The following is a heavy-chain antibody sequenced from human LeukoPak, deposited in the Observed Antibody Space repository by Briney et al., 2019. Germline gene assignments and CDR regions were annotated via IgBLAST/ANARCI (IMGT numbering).Heavy chain of an antibody. Sequence: GGSLRLSCAASGFTFIGYWMSSARQAPGKGLEWVDNIKQDGSEKYYVDSVKGRFTISRDNAKNSLYLQMNSLRAEDTAIYYCARQPFDYWGQGTLVTVSS. CDR2: IKQDGSEK. CDR1: GFTFIGYW. V-gene: IGHV3-7*01. CDR3: ARQPFDY. J-gene: IGHJ4*02.